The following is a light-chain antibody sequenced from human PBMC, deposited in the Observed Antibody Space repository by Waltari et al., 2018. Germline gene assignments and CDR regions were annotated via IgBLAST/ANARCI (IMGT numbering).Light chain of an antibody. Sequence: EIVLTQSPATLSLSPGERATLSSRASQSVSSYLAWYQQTPGQAPRLLIYDASNRATGIPARFSGSGSGTDFTLTISSLEPEDFAVYYCQQRSNWWAFGQGTKVEIK. V-gene: IGKV3-11*01. CDR2: DAS. CDR3: QQRSNWWA. J-gene: IGKJ1*01. CDR1: QSVSSY.